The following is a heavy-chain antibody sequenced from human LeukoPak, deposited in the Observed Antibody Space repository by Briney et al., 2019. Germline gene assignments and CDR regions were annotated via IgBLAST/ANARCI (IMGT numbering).Heavy chain of an antibody. D-gene: IGHD5-18*01. Sequence: SGGSLRLSCVVSGFTFSSYHMNWVRQAPGKGLEWVSSISTSSSSSYIYYADSVTGRFTISRDNAKNSLYLQMNSLRAEDTAVYYCARDTAMVTHYFDYWGQGTLVTVSS. V-gene: IGHV3-21*01. CDR3: ARDTAMVTHYFDY. CDR2: ISTSSSSSYI. CDR1: GFTFSSYH. J-gene: IGHJ4*02.